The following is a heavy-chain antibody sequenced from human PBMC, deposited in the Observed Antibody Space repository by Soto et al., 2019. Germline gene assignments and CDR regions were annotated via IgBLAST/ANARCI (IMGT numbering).Heavy chain of an antibody. Sequence: ASVKVSCKASGYTFTSYDINWVRQATGQGLEWMGWMNPNSGNTGYAQKFQGRVTMTRNTSISTAYMELSSLRSEDTAVYYCERVVGAYDFWSGPRYYFDYWGQGTLVTVSS. CDR3: ERVVGAYDFWSGPRYYFDY. CDR1: GYTFTSYD. D-gene: IGHD3-3*01. CDR2: MNPNSGNT. V-gene: IGHV1-8*01. J-gene: IGHJ4*02.